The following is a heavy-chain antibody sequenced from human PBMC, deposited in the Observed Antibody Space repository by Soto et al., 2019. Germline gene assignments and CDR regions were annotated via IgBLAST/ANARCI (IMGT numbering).Heavy chain of an antibody. Sequence: QVQLVESGGGVVQPGRSLRLSCAASGFTLSSHGMHWVRQAPGKGLEWVAVIWYDGSKNYYVDSVKGRFTISIDNSKNTLYRQMNSLRAEDTAVYFCARDRVPYCSGGSCPDAFDIWGRGTVVTVSS. D-gene: IGHD2-15*01. V-gene: IGHV3-33*01. CDR2: IWYDGSKN. J-gene: IGHJ3*02. CDR3: ARDRVPYCSGGSCPDAFDI. CDR1: GFTLSSHG.